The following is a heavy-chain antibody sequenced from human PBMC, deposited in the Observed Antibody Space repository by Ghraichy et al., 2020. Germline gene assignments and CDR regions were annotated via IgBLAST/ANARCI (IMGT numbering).Heavy chain of an antibody. V-gene: IGHV2-5*02. Sequence: SGPTLVKPTQTLTLTCSFSGFSLTTSGEGVGWIRQSPGKALEWLALIFWDDDRRYNPSLESRLTITKDTSKDQVVLTMTNMDPLDTATYYCAHIYDYRSATFIYNWFDPWGRGTLVTVSS. CDR2: IFWDDDR. CDR1: GFSLTTSGEG. D-gene: IGHD3-10*01. CDR3: AHIYDYRSATFIYNWFDP. J-gene: IGHJ5*02.